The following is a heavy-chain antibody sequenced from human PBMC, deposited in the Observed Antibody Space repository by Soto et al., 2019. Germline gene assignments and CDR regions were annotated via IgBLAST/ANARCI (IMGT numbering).Heavy chain of an antibody. CDR1: GFTFSSYG. Sequence: QVQLVESGGGVVQPGRSLRLSCAASGFTFSSYGMHWVRQAPGKGLEWVAVIWYDGSHKYYADSVKGRFTISRDNSKNTLYLQMNSLRAEDTAVYYCAGGRYQPNLDYWGQGTLVTVSS. D-gene: IGHD1-26*01. V-gene: IGHV3-33*01. CDR3: AGGRYQPNLDY. J-gene: IGHJ4*02. CDR2: IWYDGSHK.